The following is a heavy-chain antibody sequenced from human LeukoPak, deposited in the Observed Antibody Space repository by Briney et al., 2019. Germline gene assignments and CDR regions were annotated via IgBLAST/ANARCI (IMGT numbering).Heavy chain of an antibody. CDR2: IYYSGNP. D-gene: IGHD3-10*01. CDR3: ARVSTTYYYGSGSYSHFDY. J-gene: IGHJ4*02. CDR1: GFTFRDYY. Sequence: GSLILSCAASGFTFRDYYMRWIRQPPGKGVGRIGRIYYSGNPYNNPSLKSRVTISVDTSKDQFSLKLSSVTAADTAVYYCARVSTTYYYGSGSYSHFDYWGQGTLVTVSS. V-gene: IGHV4-38-2*01.